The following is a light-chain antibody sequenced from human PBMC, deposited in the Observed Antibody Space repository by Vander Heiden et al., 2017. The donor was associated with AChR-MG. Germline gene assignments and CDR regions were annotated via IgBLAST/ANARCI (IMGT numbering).Light chain of an antibody. CDR1: QSVGDTY. J-gene: IGKJ2*01. CDR3: QQYGSSPRYT. V-gene: IGKV3-20*01. Sequence: EIVLTQSPGTLSLSPGERATLSCRASQSVGDTYLAWYQQKPGQAPRLLIYGASRRATGIPDRFSGSRSGTDFTLTISRLEPEDFAVYYCQQYGSSPRYTFGQGTKLEIK. CDR2: GAS.